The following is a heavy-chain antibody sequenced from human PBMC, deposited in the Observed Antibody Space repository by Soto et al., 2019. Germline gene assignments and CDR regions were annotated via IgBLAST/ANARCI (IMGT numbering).Heavy chain of an antibody. CDR3: SRARYCTSPSCYNHYYYGMDI. V-gene: IGHV1-18*04. J-gene: IGHJ6*02. D-gene: IGHD2-2*02. CDR2: IGVYNGKT. Sequence: QDQLVQSGGEVKKPGASVRVSCQASGYTFTTYGITWVRQAPGQGLEWLGWIGVYNGKTNYARKLQGRGIMTADTSASTADRELRSRRSDDTAVYYCSRARYCTSPSCYNHYYYGMDIWGQGTTVADSS. CDR1: GYTFTTYG.